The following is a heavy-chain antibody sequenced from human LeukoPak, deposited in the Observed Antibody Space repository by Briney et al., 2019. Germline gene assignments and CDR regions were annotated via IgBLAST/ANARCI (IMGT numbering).Heavy chain of an antibody. CDR1: GDSISGRPYD. CDR3: ARHLSQRDGPKRGFDY. CDR2: ICSSGST. V-gene: IGHV4-39*01. J-gene: IGHJ4*02. Sequence: SSETLSLTCTVSGDSISGRPYDWGWVRQPPGKGLEYIGSICSSGSTYYNASLQSPVTISVDASTNQFSLKLGSVTAADTAVYYCARHLSQRDGPKRGFDYWGQGTLVTVSS. D-gene: IGHD5-24*01.